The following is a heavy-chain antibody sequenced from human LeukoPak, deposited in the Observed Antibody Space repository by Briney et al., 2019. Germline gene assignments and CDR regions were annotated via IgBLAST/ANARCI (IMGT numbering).Heavy chain of an antibody. Sequence: PGGSLRLSCAASGFTFSSYAMSWVRQAPGKGLEWVSAISGSGGSTYYADSVKGRFTISRDNSKDTLYLQMNSLGAEDTAVYYCAKDRGSVGSGGSSRIFDYWGQGTLVTVSS. CDR3: AKDRGSVGSGGSSRIFDY. CDR1: GFTFSSYA. D-gene: IGHD2-15*01. CDR2: ISGSGGST. J-gene: IGHJ4*02. V-gene: IGHV3-23*01.